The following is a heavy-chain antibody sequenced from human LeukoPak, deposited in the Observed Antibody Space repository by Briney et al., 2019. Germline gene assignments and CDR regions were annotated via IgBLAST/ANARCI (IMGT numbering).Heavy chain of an antibody. D-gene: IGHD5-18*01. J-gene: IGHJ4*02. CDR1: GFTFSSYT. CDR2: ISSSSSSI. Sequence: GGSLRLSCAASGFTFSSYTMNWVRQAPGKGLEWVSCISSSSSSIYYADSVKGRFTISRDNAKNSLYMQMNSLRAEDTAVYYCARGLGDTAMAPDDYWGQGTLVTVSS. CDR3: ARGLGDTAMAPDDY. V-gene: IGHV3-21*01.